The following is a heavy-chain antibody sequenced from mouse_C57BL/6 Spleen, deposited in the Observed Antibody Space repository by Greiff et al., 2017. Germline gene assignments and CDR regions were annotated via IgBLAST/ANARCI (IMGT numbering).Heavy chain of an antibody. D-gene: IGHD2-3*01. V-gene: IGHV1-26*01. CDR3: ARPDGYYPYFDY. CDR2: INPNNGGT. CDR1: GYTFTDYY. J-gene: IGHJ2*01. Sequence: EVQLQQSGPELVKPGASVKISCKASGYTFTDYYMNWVKQSHGKSLEWIGDINPNNGGTSYNQKFKGKATLTVDKSSSTAYMELRSLTSEDSAVYYCARPDGYYPYFDYWGQGTTLTVSS.